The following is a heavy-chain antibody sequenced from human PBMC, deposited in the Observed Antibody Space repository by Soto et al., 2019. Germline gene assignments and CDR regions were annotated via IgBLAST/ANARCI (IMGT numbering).Heavy chain of an antibody. Sequence: GGSLRLSCAASGFTVISNYTSWVRQAPGKGLEWVSVIYSCGSTYYADSVNVRFTISRDNSKNTLFLQMNSLRAEDTAVYYCARDRIPTGMDVWGQGT. J-gene: IGHJ6*02. V-gene: IGHV3-66*01. CDR3: ARDRIPTGMDV. CDR2: IYSCGST. CDR1: GFTVISNY.